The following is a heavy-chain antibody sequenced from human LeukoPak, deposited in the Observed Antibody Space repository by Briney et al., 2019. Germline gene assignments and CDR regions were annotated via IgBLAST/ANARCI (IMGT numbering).Heavy chain of an antibody. CDR1: GGSFSGYY. CDR2: IYYSGST. CDR3: ARFTPQGYGWGGYNRFDP. V-gene: IGHV4-59*01. Sequence: KPSETLSLTCAVYGGSFSGYYWYWIRQPPGKGLEWIGYIYYSGSTNYNPSLKSRVTISVDTSKNQFSLNLTSVTAADTAVYYCARFTPQGYGWGGYNRFDPWGQGTLVTVSS. J-gene: IGHJ5*02. D-gene: IGHD3-16*01.